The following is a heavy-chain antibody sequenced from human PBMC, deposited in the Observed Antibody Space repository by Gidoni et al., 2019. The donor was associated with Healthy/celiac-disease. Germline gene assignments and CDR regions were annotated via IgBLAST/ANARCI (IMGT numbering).Heavy chain of an antibody. D-gene: IGHD2-15*01. CDR3: ARDRFRNIVVVVATRGVGWFDP. Sequence: QVQLVESGGGVVQPGRSLRLSCAASGFTFSRYAMPWVRQAPGKGLEWVAVISYDGSNKYYADSVKGRFTISRDNSKNTLYLQMNSLRAEDTAVYYCARDRFRNIVVVVATRGVGWFDPWGQGTLVTVSS. V-gene: IGHV3-30-3*01. J-gene: IGHJ5*02. CDR2: ISYDGSNK. CDR1: GFTFSRYA.